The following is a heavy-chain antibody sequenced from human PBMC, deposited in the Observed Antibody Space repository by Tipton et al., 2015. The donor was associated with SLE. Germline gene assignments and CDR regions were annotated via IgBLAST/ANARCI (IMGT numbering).Heavy chain of an antibody. V-gene: IGHV3-23*01. J-gene: IGHJ6*02. CDR2: ISGSGGSI. CDR3: AKVRGAAAGTLSYYYGMDV. CDR1: GFTFSSYA. D-gene: IGHD6-13*01. Sequence: SLRLSCAASGFTFSSYAMSWVRQAPGKGLEWVSAISGSGGSIYFPDSVKGRFTISRDNSKNTLYLQMNSLRAEDTAVYYCAKVRGAAAGTLSYYYGMDVWGQGTTVTVSS.